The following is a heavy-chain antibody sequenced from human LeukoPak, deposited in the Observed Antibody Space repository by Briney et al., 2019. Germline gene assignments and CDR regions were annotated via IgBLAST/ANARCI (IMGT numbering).Heavy chain of an antibody. V-gene: IGHV3-23*01. D-gene: IGHD2-21*02. Sequence: GGSLRLSCAASGFTFSSYAMSWVRQAPGKGLEWVSAISGSGGSTYYADSVKGRFTISRDNSRNTLYLQMSSLRAEDTAVYYCAKGRSKYCGGDCFLHDYWGQGTLVTVSS. CDR1: GFTFSSYA. CDR3: AKGRSKYCGGDCFLHDY. J-gene: IGHJ4*02. CDR2: ISGSGGST.